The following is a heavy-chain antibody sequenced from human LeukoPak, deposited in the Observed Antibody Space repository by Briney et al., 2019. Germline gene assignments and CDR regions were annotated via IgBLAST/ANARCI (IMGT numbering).Heavy chain of an antibody. D-gene: IGHD3-10*01. J-gene: IGHJ6*03. V-gene: IGHV3-11*01. CDR1: GFTFSDYY. Sequence: GGSLRLSCAASGFTFSDYYMSWLRQAPGKGLEWVSYISSSGSTIYYADSVKGRFTISRDNAKNSLYLQMNSLRAEDTAVYYCARERITMVRGVISYYMDVWGKGTTVTISS. CDR3: ARERITMVRGVISYYMDV. CDR2: ISSSGSTI.